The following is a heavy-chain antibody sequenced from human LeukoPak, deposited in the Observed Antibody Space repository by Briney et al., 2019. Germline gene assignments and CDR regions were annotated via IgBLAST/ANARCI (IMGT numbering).Heavy chain of an antibody. CDR3: AIRIVVVPAAKDAFDI. V-gene: IGHV4-59*01. D-gene: IGHD2-2*01. Sequence: SETLSLTCTVSGGSISSYYWSWIRQPPGKGLEWIGYIYYSGSTNYNPSLKSRVTISVDTSKNQFSLKLSSVSAADTAVYYCAIRIVVVPAAKDAFDIWGQGTMVTVSS. CDR2: IYYSGST. CDR1: GGSISSYY. J-gene: IGHJ3*02.